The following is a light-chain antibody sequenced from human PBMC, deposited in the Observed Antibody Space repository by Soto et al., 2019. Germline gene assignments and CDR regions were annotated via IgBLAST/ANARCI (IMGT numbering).Light chain of an antibody. CDR3: HQYGSSPLFT. V-gene: IGKV3-20*01. J-gene: IGKJ3*01. Sequence: EIVLTQSPGTLSLSPGERATLSCRASQSVSSNYLAWYQQKPGQAPRLLIYRASFRATGIPDRFSGSGSGTDFTLTISRLEPENFAMYYCHQYGSSPLFTFGPGTTVDI. CDR1: QSVSSNY. CDR2: RAS.